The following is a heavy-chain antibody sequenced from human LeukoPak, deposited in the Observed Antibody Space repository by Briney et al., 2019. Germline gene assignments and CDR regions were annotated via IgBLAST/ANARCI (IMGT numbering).Heavy chain of an antibody. CDR1: GFTFSIYS. CDR2: ISTSSSYI. J-gene: IGHJ4*02. V-gene: IGHV3-21*01. Sequence: PGGSLRLSCAASGFTFSIYSMNWVRQAPGKGLEWVSSISTSSSYIYYADSVKGRFTISRDNAKNSLYLQLNSLRAEDTAVYYCARDITMIVVVTPSFDYWGQGTLVTVSS. CDR3: ARDITMIVVVTPSFDY. D-gene: IGHD3-22*01.